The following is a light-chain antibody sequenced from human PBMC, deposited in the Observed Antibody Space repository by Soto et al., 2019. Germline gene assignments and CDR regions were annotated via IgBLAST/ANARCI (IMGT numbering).Light chain of an antibody. CDR3: QQYYSYPHT. V-gene: IGKV1-8*01. Sequence: AIRMTQSPSSFSASTGDRVTITCRASQGISNYLAWYQQKPGRAPKLLISAASTLQSGVPSRFSGSGSGTDFTLTISYLQSEDFANYYRQQYYSYPHTFGQGTKLEIK. J-gene: IGKJ2*01. CDR2: AAS. CDR1: QGISNY.